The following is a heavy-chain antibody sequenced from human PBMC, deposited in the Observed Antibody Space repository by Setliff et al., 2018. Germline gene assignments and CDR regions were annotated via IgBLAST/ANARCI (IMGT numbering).Heavy chain of an antibody. CDR3: LKGGWGATFHS. CDR1: GFIFSSYE. D-gene: IGHD1-26*01. CDR2: ISSSCTTI. Sequence: GGSLRLSCAASGFIFSSYEIIWVRRAPGKGLESVSYISSSCTTIYNADSVKDRFTISRDNDKNSLYLQMNSLRAEDTAIYYCLKGGWGATFHSWGQGTLVTVSS. J-gene: IGHJ5*01. V-gene: IGHV3-48*03.